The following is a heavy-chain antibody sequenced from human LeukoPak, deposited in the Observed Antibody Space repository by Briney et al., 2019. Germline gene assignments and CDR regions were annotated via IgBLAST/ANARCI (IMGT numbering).Heavy chain of an antibody. CDR3: ARDPFGSRFGELFAPHFDY. J-gene: IGHJ4*02. V-gene: IGHV3-48*03. D-gene: IGHD3-10*01. Sequence: GGSLRLSCAASGFTFSSYEMNWVRQAPGKGLEWVSYISSSGSTIYYADSVKGRFTISGDNAKNSLYLQMNSLRAEDTAVYYCARDPFGSRFGELFAPHFDYWGQGTLVTVSS. CDR2: ISSSGSTI. CDR1: GFTFSSYE.